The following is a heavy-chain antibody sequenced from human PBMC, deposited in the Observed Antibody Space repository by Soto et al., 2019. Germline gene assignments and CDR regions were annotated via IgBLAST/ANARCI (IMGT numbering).Heavy chain of an antibody. CDR2: ISYDGSNK. D-gene: IGHD1-26*01. Sequence: QVQLVESGGGVVQPGRSLRLSCAASGFTFSSYAMHWVRQAPGKGLEWVAVISYDGSNKDYADSVKGRFTISRDNSKNTLYLQMNSRRAEDTAVYYCAREGGSDDRTLDPWGQGTLVTVAA. CDR1: GFTFSSYA. CDR3: AREGGSDDRTLDP. J-gene: IGHJ5*02. V-gene: IGHV3-30-3*01.